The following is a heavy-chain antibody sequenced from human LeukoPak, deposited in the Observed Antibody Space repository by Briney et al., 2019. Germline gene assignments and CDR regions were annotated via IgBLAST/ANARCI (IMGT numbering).Heavy chain of an antibody. CDR3: ARDLLGYCTGGSCYMISAFDI. CDR2: ISYDGSNK. J-gene: IGHJ3*02. D-gene: IGHD2-15*01. V-gene: IGHV3-30-3*01. Sequence: GGSLRLSCAASGFSFSNYAMHGVRQAPGKGLEWVAVISYDGSNKYYADSVKGRFTFSRDNSKNTLFLQMNSLRPEDTALYYCARDLLGYCTGGSCYMISAFDIWGQGTMVIVPS. CDR1: GFSFSNYA.